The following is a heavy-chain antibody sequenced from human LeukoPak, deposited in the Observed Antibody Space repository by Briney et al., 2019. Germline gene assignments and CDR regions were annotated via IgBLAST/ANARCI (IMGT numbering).Heavy chain of an antibody. CDR2: INHSGST. Sequence: ASETLSLTCAVYGESFSGYYWSWIRQPPGKGLEWIGEINHSGSTNYNPSLKSRVTISVDTSKNQFSLKLSSVTAADTAVYYCARAVTMVRGVNFAFDIWGQGTMVTVSS. V-gene: IGHV4-34*01. CDR3: ARAVTMVRGVNFAFDI. CDR1: GESFSGYY. J-gene: IGHJ3*02. D-gene: IGHD3-10*01.